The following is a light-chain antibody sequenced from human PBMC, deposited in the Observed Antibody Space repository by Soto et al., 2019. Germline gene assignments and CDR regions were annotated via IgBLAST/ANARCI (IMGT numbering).Light chain of an antibody. CDR3: HQYNAWPWT. V-gene: IGKV3-15*01. CDR2: GAS. J-gene: IGKJ1*01. Sequence: EIVMTQSPAILSVSPGERATLSCRASQSVGSNLAWYRQKPGQAPRLLIHGASTRATGIPARFSGSGSGTALTLTISSLQSDDFALYYCHQYNAWPWTFGPGTTVAIK. CDR1: QSVGSN.